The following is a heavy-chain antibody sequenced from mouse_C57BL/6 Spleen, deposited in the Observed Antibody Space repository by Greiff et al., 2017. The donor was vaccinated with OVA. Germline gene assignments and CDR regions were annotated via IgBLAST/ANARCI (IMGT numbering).Heavy chain of an antibody. D-gene: IGHD1-1*01. V-gene: IGHV1-75*01. CDR2: IFPGSGST. Sequence: VKLVESGPELVKPGASVKISCKASGYTFTDYYINWVKQRPGQGLEWIGWIFPGSGSTYYNEKFKGKATLTVDKSSSTAYMLLSSLTSEDSAVYFCARAHGSSPFDYWGQGTTLTVSS. CDR1: GYTFTDYY. J-gene: IGHJ2*01. CDR3: ARAHGSSPFDY.